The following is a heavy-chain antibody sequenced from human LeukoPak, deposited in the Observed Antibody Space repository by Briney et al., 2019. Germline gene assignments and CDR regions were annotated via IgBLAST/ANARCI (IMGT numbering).Heavy chain of an antibody. CDR2: MNPNSGNT. CDR3: ARVRYDFWSGYYRRHYFDY. V-gene: IGHV1-8*01. CDR1: GYTFTSYD. J-gene: IGHJ4*02. Sequence: ASVTVSCKASGYTFTSYDINWVRQATGQGLEWMGWMNPNSGNTGYAQKFQGRVTMTRNTSISTAYMELSSLRSEDTAVYYCARVRYDFWSGYYRRHYFDYWGQGTLVTVSS. D-gene: IGHD3-3*01.